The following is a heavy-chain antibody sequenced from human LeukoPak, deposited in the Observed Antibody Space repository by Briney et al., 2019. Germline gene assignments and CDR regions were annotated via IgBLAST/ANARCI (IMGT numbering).Heavy chain of an antibody. V-gene: IGHV3-23*01. CDR2: ISGSGGDT. CDR3: ARDSRGWSKNY. J-gene: IGHJ4*02. D-gene: IGHD6-19*01. CDR1: GFTVSSNH. Sequence: GGSLRLSCAASGFTVSSNHMSWVRQAPGKGLHWVSAISGSGGDTYYEDSVKGRLTISRDNSKNMMYPQMNSLRAEDTAVYYCARDSRGWSKNYWGQGTLVTVSS.